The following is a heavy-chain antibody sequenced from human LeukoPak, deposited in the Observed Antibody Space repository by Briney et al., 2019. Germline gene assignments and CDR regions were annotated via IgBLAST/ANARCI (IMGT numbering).Heavy chain of an antibody. CDR2: INQDGSEE. J-gene: IGHJ4*02. D-gene: IGHD5-12*01. CDR1: GFTFSNYW. CDR3: VRDGGVSGYDLLDY. V-gene: IGHV3-7*01. Sequence: GGSLRPSCAASGFTFSNYWMTWVRQASGKGLEWVAHINQDGSEEHYMDSAKARFTISRDNAKNSLSLQMNSLRAEDTAVYYCVRDGGVSGYDLLDYWGQGTLVTVSS.